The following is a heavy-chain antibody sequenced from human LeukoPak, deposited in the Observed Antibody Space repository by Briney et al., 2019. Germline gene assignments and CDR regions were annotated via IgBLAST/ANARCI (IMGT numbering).Heavy chain of an antibody. D-gene: IGHD6-19*01. V-gene: IGHV1-2*02. CDR3: ASVIAVAAAFDY. CDR2: INPNSGGT. Sequence: ASVKVSCKASGYTFTGYYMHWVRQAPGQGLEWMGWINPNSGGTNYAQKFQGRVTMTRDTSISAAYMELSRLRSDDTAVYYCASVIAVAAAFDYWGQGTLVTVSS. J-gene: IGHJ4*02. CDR1: GYTFTGYY.